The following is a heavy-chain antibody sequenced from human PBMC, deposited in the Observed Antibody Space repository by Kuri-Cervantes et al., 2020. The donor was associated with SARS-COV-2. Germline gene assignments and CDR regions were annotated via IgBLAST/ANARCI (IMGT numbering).Heavy chain of an antibody. Sequence: GESLKISCAASGFTFSSYAMSWVRQAPGKGLEWVSAISGSGGSTYYADSVKGRFTISRDNSKNTLYLQMNSLSAEDTAVYYCAKQSPAQWELLNPYYYYYMDVWGKGTTVTVSS. D-gene: IGHD1-26*01. J-gene: IGHJ6*03. CDR3: AKQSPAQWELLNPYYYYYMDV. CDR1: GFTFSSYA. CDR2: ISGSGGST. V-gene: IGHV3-23*01.